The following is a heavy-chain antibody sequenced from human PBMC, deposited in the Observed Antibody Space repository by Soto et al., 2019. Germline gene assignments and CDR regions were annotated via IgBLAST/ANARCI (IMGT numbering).Heavy chain of an antibody. J-gene: IGHJ4*02. CDR3: AKDRGSSECLDY. CDR2: ISYDGSDK. Sequence: PGGSLRLSCAASGFTFSSYAMHWVRQAPGKGLEWVALISYDGSDKDYADSVKGRFTISRDNSKNTLYLQMNSLRAEDTAVYYCAKDRGSSECLDYWGQGTLVTVYS. CDR1: GFTFSSYA. D-gene: IGHD3-10*01. V-gene: IGHV3-30-3*01.